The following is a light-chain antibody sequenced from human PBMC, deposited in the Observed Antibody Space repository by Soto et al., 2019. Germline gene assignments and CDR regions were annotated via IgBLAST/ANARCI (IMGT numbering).Light chain of an antibody. Sequence: EIVLTQSPGTLSLSPGERASLSCRASQSVSGTYLAWYQQKPGQAPRLLIYATSTRATGIPDRFSGSGSGTDFTLTISRLGPEDFAVYYCQHYGSSLWTFGQGTKVEIK. CDR3: QHYGSSLWT. J-gene: IGKJ1*01. CDR1: QSVSGTY. V-gene: IGKV3-20*01. CDR2: ATS.